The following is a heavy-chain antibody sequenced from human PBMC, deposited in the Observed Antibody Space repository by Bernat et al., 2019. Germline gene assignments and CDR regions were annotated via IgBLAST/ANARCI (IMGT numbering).Heavy chain of an antibody. CDR2: ISNSGGSA. J-gene: IGHJ3*02. CDR1: GFTSSSHA. D-gene: IGHD3-22*01. Sequence: EVQLLESGGGLVQPGGSLRLSCAASGFTSSSHAMSWVRQAPGKGLEWVSTISNSGGSAYYADSVKGRFTISRDHPKNTLSLQMNNLRAEDTAVYYCAASGYGTIDIWGQGTMVTVS. CDR3: AASGYGTIDI. V-gene: IGHV3-23*01.